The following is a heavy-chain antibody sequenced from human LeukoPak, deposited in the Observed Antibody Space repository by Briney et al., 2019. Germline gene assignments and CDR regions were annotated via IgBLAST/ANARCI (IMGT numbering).Heavy chain of an antibody. J-gene: IGHJ4*02. Sequence: GGSLRLSCAASGFTFSSYSMNWVSQAPGKGLEWVSSISSSSSYIYYADSVKGRFTISRDNAKNSLYLQMNSLRAEDTAVYYCARDLTAYCSSTSCYTGGFDYWGQGTLDTVSS. CDR3: ARDLTAYCSSTSCYTGGFDY. V-gene: IGHV3-21*01. CDR2: ISSSSSYI. CDR1: GFTFSSYS. D-gene: IGHD2-2*02.